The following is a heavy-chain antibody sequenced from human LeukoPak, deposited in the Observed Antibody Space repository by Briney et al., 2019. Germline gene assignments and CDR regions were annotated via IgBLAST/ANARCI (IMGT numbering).Heavy chain of an antibody. J-gene: IGHJ5*02. CDR3: TGDSPEHWFDP. D-gene: IGHD1-14*01. Sequence: SETLFLTCTVSGGSISSYYWSWIRQPPGEGLEWIGNIYYSESTNYNPSLKSRVTISLDTSKNQISLIVSSVTAADTAVYYCTGDSPEHWFDPWGQGTLVTVSS. CDR1: GGSISSYY. V-gene: IGHV4-59*01. CDR2: IYYSEST.